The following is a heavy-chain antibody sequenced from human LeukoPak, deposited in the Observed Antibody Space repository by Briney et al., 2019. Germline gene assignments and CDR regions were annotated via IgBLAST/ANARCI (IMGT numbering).Heavy chain of an antibody. CDR1: GGTFSSYA. D-gene: IGHD5-18*01. J-gene: IGHJ5*02. V-gene: IGHV1-69*04. Sequence: VASVKVYCKASGGTFSSYAISWVRQAPGQGLEWMGRIIPIFGIANYAQKFQGRVTITADKSTSTAYMELSSLRSEDTAVYYCAREWGYPDYPWGQGTLVTVSS. CDR3: AREWGYPDYP. CDR2: IIPIFGIA.